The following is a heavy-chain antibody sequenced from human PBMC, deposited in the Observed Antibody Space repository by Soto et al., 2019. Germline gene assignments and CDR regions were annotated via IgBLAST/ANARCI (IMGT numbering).Heavy chain of an antibody. V-gene: IGHV1-69*02. J-gene: IGHJ6*03. CDR3: AVRYCSSTSCHKNIYYYYYMDV. D-gene: IGHD2-2*02. CDR2: IIPILGIA. CDR1: GGTFSSYT. Sequence: ASVKVSCKASGGTFSSYTISWVRQAPGQGLEWMGRIIPILGIANYAQKFQGRVTITADKSTSTAYMELSSLRSEDTAVYYCAVRYCSSTSCHKNIYYYYYMDVWGKGTTVTVSS.